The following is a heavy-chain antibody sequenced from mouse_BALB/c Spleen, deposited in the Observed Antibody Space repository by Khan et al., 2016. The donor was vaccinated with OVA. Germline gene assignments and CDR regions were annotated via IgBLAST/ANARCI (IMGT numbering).Heavy chain of an antibody. D-gene: IGHD2-3*01. V-gene: IGHV3-2*02. J-gene: IGHJ4*01. CDR3: ARDGSRYNYAMDY. CDR1: GYSITSDYA. CDR2: INYSGST. Sequence: EVQLQESGPGLVNPSQSLSLTCTVIGYSITSDYAWNWIRQFPGNKLEWMGYINYSGSTNYNPALKSRISITRDTSKNQFVLQLNSVTTEDTATYYCARDGSRYNYAMDYWGQGTSVTVSS.